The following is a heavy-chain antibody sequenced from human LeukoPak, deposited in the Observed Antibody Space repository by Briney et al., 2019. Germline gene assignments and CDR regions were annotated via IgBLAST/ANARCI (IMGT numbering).Heavy chain of an antibody. J-gene: IGHJ6*02. CDR3: ARGPPVVVVAATPSCGMDV. V-gene: IGHV4-34*01. D-gene: IGHD2-15*01. Sequence: SETLSLTCAVYGGSLSGYYWSWIRQPPGKGLEWIGEINHSGSTNYNPSLKSRVTISVDTSKNQFSLKLSSVTAADTAVYYCARGPPVVVVAATPSCGMDVWGQGTTVTVSS. CDR2: INHSGST. CDR1: GGSLSGYY.